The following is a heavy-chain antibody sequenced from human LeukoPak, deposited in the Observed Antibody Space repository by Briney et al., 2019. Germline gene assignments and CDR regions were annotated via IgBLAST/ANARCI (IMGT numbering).Heavy chain of an antibody. CDR2: IYSGGST. D-gene: IGHD3-16*01. CDR1: GFTVSSNC. Sequence: PGGSLRLSCAASGFTVSSNCMSWVRQAPGKGLEWVSVIYSGGSTYYADSVKGRFTISRHNSKNTLYLQMNSLRAEDTAVYCCARVDLRHLYGMDVWGQGTTVTVSS. J-gene: IGHJ6*02. CDR3: ARVDLRHLYGMDV. V-gene: IGHV3-53*04.